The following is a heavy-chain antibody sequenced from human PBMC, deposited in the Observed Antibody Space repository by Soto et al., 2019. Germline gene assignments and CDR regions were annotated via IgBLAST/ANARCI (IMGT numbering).Heavy chain of an antibody. V-gene: IGHV3-30*18. CDR1: GFTFSSYG. CDR2: ISYDGSNK. Sequence: QVQLVESGGGVVQPGRSRRLSCAASGFTFSSYGMNGVGQAPGKVLEWVAVISYDGSNKYYADSVKGRFSISRDKAKNTLYLQMNSLRAEDTAVYYFAKDMAGSTPSLDYWGQGTLVTVSS. D-gene: IGHD2-2*01. J-gene: IGHJ4*02. CDR3: AKDMAGSTPSLDY.